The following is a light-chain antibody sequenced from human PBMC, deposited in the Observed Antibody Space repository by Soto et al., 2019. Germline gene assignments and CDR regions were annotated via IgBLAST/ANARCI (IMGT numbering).Light chain of an antibody. CDR3: QQNNSWT. V-gene: IGKV1-5*01. CDR2: DAS. J-gene: IGKJ1*01. Sequence: DIPLTQSPATLSVSVRDRVSITCRASQPISTWLAWYQQRPGKAPKLLIYDASSLESGVPSRFSGSGSGTEFTLTISSLQPDDFATYYCQQNNSWTFGQGTKVDI. CDR1: QPISTW.